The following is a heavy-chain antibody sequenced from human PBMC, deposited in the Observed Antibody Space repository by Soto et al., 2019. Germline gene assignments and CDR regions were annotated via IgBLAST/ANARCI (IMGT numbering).Heavy chain of an antibody. CDR1: GFTFSSYW. D-gene: IGHD1-20*01. J-gene: IGHJ4*02. CDR3: ASGTITAPGIDY. Sequence: EVQLVESGGGLVQPGGSLRLSCAASGFTFSSYWMNWVRQAPGKGLEWVANINQDGSEKYYVDSVKGRFTISRDNAKNSLYLQMNSLRTEDTAVYYCASGTITAPGIDYWGQGTLGTVSS. V-gene: IGHV3-7*05. CDR2: INQDGSEK.